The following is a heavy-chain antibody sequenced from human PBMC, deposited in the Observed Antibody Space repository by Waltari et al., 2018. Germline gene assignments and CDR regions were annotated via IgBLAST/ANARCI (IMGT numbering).Heavy chain of an antibody. D-gene: IGHD6-19*01. Sequence: EVQLVESGVGLVQPGRSLRLSCAASGFTFDDYAMHWVRQAPGKGLEWVSGISWNSGSIGYADSVKGRFTISRDNAKNSLYLQMNSLRAEDTALYYCARGSPLDYWGQGTLVTVSS. V-gene: IGHV3-9*01. CDR1: GFTFDDYA. CDR3: ARGSPLDY. CDR2: ISWNSGSI. J-gene: IGHJ4*02.